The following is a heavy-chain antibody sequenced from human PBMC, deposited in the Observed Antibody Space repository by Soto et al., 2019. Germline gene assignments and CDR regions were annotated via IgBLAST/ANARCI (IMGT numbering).Heavy chain of an antibody. CDR3: ARVGSSSSDY. CDR2: MNPDNNNV. V-gene: IGHV1-8*02. D-gene: IGHD6-6*01. J-gene: IGHJ4*02. Sequence: ASVKVSCKASGYTFTNYDINLVRQATGQGLEWMGWMNPDNNNVGYAQQFQGRVTMTRNTSISTAYMELSSLRSEDTAVYYCARVGSSSSDYWGQGSLVTVSS. CDR1: GYTFTNYD.